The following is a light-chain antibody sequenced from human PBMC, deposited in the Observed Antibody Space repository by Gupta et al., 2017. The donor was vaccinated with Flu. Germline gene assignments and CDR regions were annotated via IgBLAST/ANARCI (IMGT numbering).Light chain of an antibody. J-gene: IGLJ1*01. Sequence: TSTDVGTYNRVSWYQQPPGTAPKLMIYEVNNRPSGVPDRFSGPKSDNTASLTISGLQAEDEADYYCSSYTSSGTNVFGTGTRVTVL. CDR1: STDVGTYNR. CDR2: EVN. CDR3: SSYTSSGTNV. V-gene: IGLV2-18*02.